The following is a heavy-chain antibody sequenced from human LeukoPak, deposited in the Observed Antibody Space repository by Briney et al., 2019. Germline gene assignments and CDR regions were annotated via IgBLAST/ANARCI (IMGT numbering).Heavy chain of an antibody. CDR1: GFTFSSYW. V-gene: IGHV3-7*01. D-gene: IGHD3-22*01. Sequence: GGSLRLSCAASGFTFSSYWMSWVRQAPGKGLEWVGNIKQDGSEKYYVDSVKGRFTISRDNAKNSLYLQMNSLRAEDTAVYYCATGHLYDSSGYYHFDYWGQGTLVTVSS. J-gene: IGHJ4*02. CDR3: ATGHLYDSSGYYHFDY. CDR2: IKQDGSEK.